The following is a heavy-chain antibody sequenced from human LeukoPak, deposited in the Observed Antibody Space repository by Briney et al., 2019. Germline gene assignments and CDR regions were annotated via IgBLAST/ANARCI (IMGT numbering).Heavy chain of an antibody. V-gene: IGHV3-74*01. D-gene: IGHD4-17*01. Sequence: GRSLRLSCAASGFTFSSYWMHWVRQAPGKGLVWVSRINSDGSSTSYADSVKGRFTISRDNAKNTLYLQMNSLRAEDTAVYYCTRDGMGDYRNDYWGQGTLVTVSS. CDR1: GFTFSSYW. CDR2: INSDGSST. CDR3: TRDGMGDYRNDY. J-gene: IGHJ4*02.